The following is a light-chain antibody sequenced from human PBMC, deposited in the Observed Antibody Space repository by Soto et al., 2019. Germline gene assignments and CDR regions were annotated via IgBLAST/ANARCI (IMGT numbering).Light chain of an antibody. J-gene: IGKJ2*01. CDR1: QNIGMS. CDR2: GAS. V-gene: IGKV1-39*01. Sequence: DIQMTQSPSSLSASVGDRVTITCRAGQNIGMSLNWFQQKPGKAPKLLIYGASALQPGVPTRFSGSGSGTDFTLTISSLQPEDFATYSCQQSYITPSTFGQGTKLEIK. CDR3: QQSYITPST.